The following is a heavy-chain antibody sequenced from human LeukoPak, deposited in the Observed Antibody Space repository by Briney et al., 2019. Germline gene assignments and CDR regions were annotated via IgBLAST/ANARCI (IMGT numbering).Heavy chain of an antibody. V-gene: IGHV1-8*01. D-gene: IGHD3-22*01. CDR2: MNPNSGNT. CDR1: GYTFTSYD. J-gene: IGHJ5*02. CDR3: ARGNSWYYDSSGYYL. Sequence: GASVKVSCKASGYTFTSYDINWVRQATGQGLEWMGWMNPNSGNTGYAQKFQGRVTMTRNTSISTAYMELSSLRSEGTAVYYCARGNSWYYDSSGYYLWGQGTLVTVSS.